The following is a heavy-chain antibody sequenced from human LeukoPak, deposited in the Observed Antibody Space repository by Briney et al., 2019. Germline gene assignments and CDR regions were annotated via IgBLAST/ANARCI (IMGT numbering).Heavy chain of an antibody. D-gene: IGHD6-6*01. CDR2: IYSGGST. CDR3: AREYSSSSGRAFDI. Sequence: GGSLRLSCAASGFTVSSNYMSWVRQAPGKGLEWVSVIYSGGSTYYADSVKGRFTISRDNSKNTLYLQMNSLRAEDTAVYYCAREYSSSSGRAFDIWGQGTMVTVSS. CDR1: GFTVSSNY. J-gene: IGHJ3*02. V-gene: IGHV3-66*01.